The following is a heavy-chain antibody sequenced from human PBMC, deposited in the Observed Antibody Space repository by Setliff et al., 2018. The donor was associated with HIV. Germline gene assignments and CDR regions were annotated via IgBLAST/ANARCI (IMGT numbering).Heavy chain of an antibody. D-gene: IGHD1-26*01. J-gene: IGHJ4*02. V-gene: IGHV1-69*13. CDR2: ISPISDTA. Sequence: SVKVSCKASGYTLTDYYVQWVRQAPGQGLEWMGGISPISDTANYAQKFQGRVTVTADESTSTAYMELSSLRSEDTAVYYCARDDPAGGIDYWGQGTLVTVSS. CDR3: ARDDPAGGIDY. CDR1: GYTLTDYY.